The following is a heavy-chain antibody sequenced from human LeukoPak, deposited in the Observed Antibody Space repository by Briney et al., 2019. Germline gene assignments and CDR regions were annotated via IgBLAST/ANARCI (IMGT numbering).Heavy chain of an antibody. CDR2: INPKSGGT. CDR1: GYTFSDYY. CDR3: ARDEMNWNWDRHYYFDF. D-gene: IGHD1-7*01. Sequence: ASVKVSCKASGYTFSDYYIHWVRQAPGQGLEWMGWINPKSGGTNYEQKFQGRVTMTRDTSISTAYMELSLRSDDTAVYYCARDEMNWNWDRHYYFDFWGQGTLVSVSS. J-gene: IGHJ4*02. V-gene: IGHV1-2*02.